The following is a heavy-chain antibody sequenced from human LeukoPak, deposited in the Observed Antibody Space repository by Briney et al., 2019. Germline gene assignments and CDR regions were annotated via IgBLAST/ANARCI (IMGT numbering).Heavy chain of an antibody. D-gene: IGHD3-10*01. CDR1: GYNFISYG. J-gene: IGHJ4*02. Sequence: GASVKVSCKAYGYNFISYGISWVRQAPGQGLEWMGWINTYNGKTNYAQKLQGRVTMTTDTSTSTAYMELGSLRSDDTAVYYCAREMAGMDYGSGSYNLLDYWGQGTLVTVSS. CDR3: AREMAGMDYGSGSYNLLDY. V-gene: IGHV1-18*01. CDR2: INTYNGKT.